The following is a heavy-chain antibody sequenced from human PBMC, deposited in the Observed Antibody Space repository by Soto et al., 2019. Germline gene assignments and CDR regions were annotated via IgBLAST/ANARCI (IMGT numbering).Heavy chain of an antibody. CDR3: ARVFPNFYYYFDT. CDR1: GGSVSSANHS. D-gene: IGHD2-21*01. CDR2: IYRSGST. V-gene: IGHV4-30-2*01. Sequence: SETLSLTCAVSGGSVSSANHSWSWIRQPPGKGLEWIGNIYRSGSTDYNPSLKSRVTISVDRSKNQFSLKLSSVTAADTAVYYCARVFPNFYYYFDTWGQGTKVTISS. J-gene: IGHJ4*02.